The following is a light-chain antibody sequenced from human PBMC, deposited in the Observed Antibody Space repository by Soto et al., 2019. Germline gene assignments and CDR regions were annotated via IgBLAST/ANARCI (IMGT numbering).Light chain of an antibody. CDR1: SSDVGGYNY. J-gene: IGLJ1*01. V-gene: IGLV2-11*01. Sequence: QPALTQPRSASGSPGQSVTISRTETSSDVGGYNYVSWYQQHPGKAPKLMIYDVSKRPSGVPDRFSGSKSGNTASLTISGLQAEDEADYYCCSYAGSYTFPYVFGTGTKVTVL. CDR3: CSYAGSYTFPYV. CDR2: DVS.